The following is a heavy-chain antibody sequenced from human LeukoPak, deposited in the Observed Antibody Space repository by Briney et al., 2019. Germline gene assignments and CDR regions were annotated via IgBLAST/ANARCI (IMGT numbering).Heavy chain of an antibody. Sequence: GGSLRLSCAASGFIFSSYEMNWVCQAPGKGLEWVSFISGSGSTIYYADSVKGRFTISRDNAKNSLYLQMNSLRAEDTAVYYCAGDSYGLNYWGQGTLVTVSS. V-gene: IGHV3-48*03. J-gene: IGHJ4*02. CDR1: GFIFSSYE. CDR2: ISGSGSTI. CDR3: AGDSYGLNY. D-gene: IGHD3-10*01.